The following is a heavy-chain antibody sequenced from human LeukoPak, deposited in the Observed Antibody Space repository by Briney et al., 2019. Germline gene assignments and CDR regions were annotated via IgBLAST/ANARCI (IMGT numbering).Heavy chain of an antibody. CDR1: GYSFSTNW. V-gene: IGHV5-51*01. CDR3: ARGYCSGGSCYYYGFDV. Sequence: GESLKISCKGSGYSFSTNWIAWVRQMPGKGLEWMGIIYPGDSDTRYSPSFQGQVTISADKSISTAYLQWSSLKASDTAMYYCARGYCSGGSCYYYGFDVWGQGTTVTVSS. J-gene: IGHJ6*02. D-gene: IGHD2-15*01. CDR2: IYPGDSDT.